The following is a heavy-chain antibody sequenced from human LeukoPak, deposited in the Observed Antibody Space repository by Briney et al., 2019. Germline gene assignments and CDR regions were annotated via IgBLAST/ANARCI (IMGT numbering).Heavy chain of an antibody. CDR3: ARDLGVLWFGEYNPFDY. D-gene: IGHD3-10*01. CDR1: GFTFSSYW. V-gene: IGHV3-7*01. CDR2: IKLDGSEK. J-gene: IGHJ4*02. Sequence: GGSLRLSCAASGFTFSSYWMSWVRQARGKGLEWVPNIKLDGSEKYYVDSVKGRFTISRDNAKNSLYLQMNSLRAEDKAVYYCARDLGVLWFGEYNPFDYWGQGTLVTVSS.